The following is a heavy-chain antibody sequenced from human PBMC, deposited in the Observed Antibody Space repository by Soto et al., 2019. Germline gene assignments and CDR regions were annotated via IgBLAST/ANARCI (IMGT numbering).Heavy chain of an antibody. J-gene: IGHJ4*02. Sequence: PGGSLRLSCAASGFTFSSYAMHWVRQAPGKGLEWVAVISYDGSNKYYADSVKGRFTISRDNSKNTLYLQMNSLRAEDTAVYYCAQRAGAFDYWGQGTLVTVSS. CDR2: ISYDGSNK. CDR1: GFTFSSYA. D-gene: IGHD6-19*01. V-gene: IGHV3-30-3*01. CDR3: AQRAGAFDY.